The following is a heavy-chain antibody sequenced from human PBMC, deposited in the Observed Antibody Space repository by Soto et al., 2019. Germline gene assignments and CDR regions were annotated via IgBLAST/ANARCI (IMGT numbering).Heavy chain of an antibody. J-gene: IGHJ4*02. D-gene: IGHD3-16*01. CDR2: IKGKVDGGAT. CDR1: GLTFSGAW. V-gene: IGHV3-15*01. Sequence: EVPLVESGGNLVNPGGSLRLSCATSGLTFSGAWLSWVRQAPGKGLEWVGRIKGKVDGGATDYAAPVKGRFVISREYSKDTLYLQINSLKTEDTAVYFCTTDVTGAYGGDYWGQGTLVTVSS. CDR3: TTDVTGAYGGDY.